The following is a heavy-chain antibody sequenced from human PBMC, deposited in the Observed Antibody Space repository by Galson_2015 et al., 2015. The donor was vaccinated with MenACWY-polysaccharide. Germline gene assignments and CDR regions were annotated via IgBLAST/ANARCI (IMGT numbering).Heavy chain of an antibody. V-gene: IGHV3-74*01. CDR2: ISSDGDIT. Sequence: SLRLSCAASGFTFSNYWMHWVRQVPGKGLVWVSRISSDGDITSYADSVKGPLTVSRDNAKNTAYLQMNSVRAEDTAVYFCARGASRDNYGIWFIDLWGSGTLVTVSS. CDR1: GFTFSNYW. CDR3: ARGASRDNYGIWFIDL. J-gene: IGHJ2*01. D-gene: IGHD4/OR15-4a*01.